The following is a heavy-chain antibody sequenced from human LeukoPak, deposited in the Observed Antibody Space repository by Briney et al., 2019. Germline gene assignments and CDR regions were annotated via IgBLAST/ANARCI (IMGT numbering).Heavy chain of an antibody. CDR1: GFTFSSYA. D-gene: IGHD1-26*01. J-gene: IGHJ6*03. CDR2: ISYDGGNK. CDR3: ARDKSIVGAIGAYYYYYYMDV. V-gene: IGHV3-30*04. Sequence: PGGSLRLSCAASGFTFSSYAMHWVRQAPGKGLEWVAVISYDGGNKYYADSVKGRFTISRDNSKNTLYLQMNSLRAEDTAVYYCARDKSIVGAIGAYYYYYYMDVWGKGTTVTVSS.